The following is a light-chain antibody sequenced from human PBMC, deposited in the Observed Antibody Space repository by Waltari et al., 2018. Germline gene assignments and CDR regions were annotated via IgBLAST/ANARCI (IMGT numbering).Light chain of an antibody. CDR1: NIATKS. Sequence: SYVLTQPPSVSVAPGQTASITCGGNNIATKSVHWYQQKPGQAPVLVVYNDSDRPSGIPERFSGSNSGNTATLTISRVEAGDEADYYCQVWDTTADLAIVGGGTKLTVL. CDR2: NDS. CDR3: QVWDTTADLAI. V-gene: IGLV3-21*02. J-gene: IGLJ2*01.